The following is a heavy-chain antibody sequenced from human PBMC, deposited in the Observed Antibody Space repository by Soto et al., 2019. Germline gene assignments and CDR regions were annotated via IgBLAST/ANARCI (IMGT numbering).Heavy chain of an antibody. CDR1: GESFNGYY. J-gene: IGHJ6*02. CDR2: IHHSGLA. D-gene: IGHD3-10*01. V-gene: IGHV4-34*02. Sequence: QVHLQQRGAGLLKPSETLSLTCAVYGESFNGYYWTWIRQSPGKGLVWIGEIHHSGLAHYNPSLTSRVTLSVDSSNVQFSLQRGSVTGADDAVYFSARGRRARSMVRGIAICYSSGMDVWAQGTTVTVSS. CDR3: ARGRRARSMVRGIAICYSSGMDV.